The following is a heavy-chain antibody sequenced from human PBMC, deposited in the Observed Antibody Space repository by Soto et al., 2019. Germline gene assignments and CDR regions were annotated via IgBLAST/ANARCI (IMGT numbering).Heavy chain of an antibody. CDR2: INPNSGGT. D-gene: IGHD3-16*01. CDR1: GYTFTGYY. Sequence: ASVKVSCKASGYTFTGYYMHWVRQAPGQGLEWMGWINPNSGGTNYAQKFQGWVTITRDTSISTAYMELSRLRSDDTAVYYCARDLGLSSYGMDVWGQGTTVTVSS. CDR3: ARDLGLSSYGMDV. J-gene: IGHJ6*02. V-gene: IGHV1-2*04.